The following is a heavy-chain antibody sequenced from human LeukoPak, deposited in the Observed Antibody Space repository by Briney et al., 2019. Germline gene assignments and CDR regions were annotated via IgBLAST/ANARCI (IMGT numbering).Heavy chain of an antibody. D-gene: IGHD3-22*01. Sequence: GGSLRLSCAASGFTFSSYSMNWVRQAPGKGLEWVSSISSSSSYIYYADSVEGRFTISRDNAKNSLYLQMNSLRAEDTAVYYCAREVNYYDSSGYYNWFDPWGQGTLVTVSS. J-gene: IGHJ5*02. CDR2: ISSSSSYI. CDR1: GFTFSSYS. CDR3: AREVNYYDSSGYYNWFDP. V-gene: IGHV3-21*01.